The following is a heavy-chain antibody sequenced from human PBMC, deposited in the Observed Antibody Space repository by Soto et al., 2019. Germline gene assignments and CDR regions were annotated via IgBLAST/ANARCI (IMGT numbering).Heavy chain of an antibody. J-gene: IGHJ6*02. CDR1: GGTFSSYA. Sequence: SVKVSCKASGGTFSSYAISWVRQAPGQGLEWMGGIIPIFGTANYAQKFQGRVTITADESTSTAYMELSSLRPEDTAVYYCARNSYDYVWGSYRYHYYSSGMDVWGQGTTVTVSS. CDR2: IIPIFGTA. V-gene: IGHV1-69*13. CDR3: ARNSYDYVWGSYRYHYYSSGMDV. D-gene: IGHD3-16*02.